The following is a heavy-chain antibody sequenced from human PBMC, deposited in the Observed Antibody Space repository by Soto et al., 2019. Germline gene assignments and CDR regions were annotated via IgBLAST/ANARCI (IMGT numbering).Heavy chain of an antibody. V-gene: IGHV4-39*01. CDR2: IYYSGST. D-gene: IGHD6-13*01. J-gene: IGHJ4*02. CDR1: GGSISSSNYY. CDR3: ARRGSSSWYGY. Sequence: QLQLQESGPGLVKPSETLSLTCTVSGGSISSSNYYWSRIRQPPGKGLEWIGTIYYSGSTYYNPSLKSRVTISVDTSKNQFSLKLSSVTAADTAVYYCARRGSSSWYGYWGQGTLVTVSS.